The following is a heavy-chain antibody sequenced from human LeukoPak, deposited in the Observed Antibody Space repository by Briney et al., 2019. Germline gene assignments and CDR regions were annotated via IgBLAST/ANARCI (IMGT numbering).Heavy chain of an antibody. CDR1: GYSISSGYY. J-gene: IGHJ3*02. V-gene: IGHV4-38-2*02. CDR2: IFYSGST. CDR3: AKSNGYGLVDI. D-gene: IGHD3-10*01. Sequence: SETLSLTCTVAGYSISSGYYWVWIRQPPGKGLEWTGNIFYSGSTYYSSSLKSRVTISLDTSRNQFSLKLNSVTAADTAVYYCAKSNGYGLVDIWGQGTMVTVSS.